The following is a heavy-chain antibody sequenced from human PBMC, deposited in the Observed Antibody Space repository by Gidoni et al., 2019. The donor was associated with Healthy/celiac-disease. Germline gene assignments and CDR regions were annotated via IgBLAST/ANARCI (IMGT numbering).Heavy chain of an antibody. CDR3: AKGHGGAAAGRVGWFDP. CDR2: ISGSGGST. D-gene: IGHD6-13*01. J-gene: IGHJ5*02. Sequence: EVQLLESGGGLVQPGGSLRLSCAASGFTFSSYAMSWVRQAPGKGLAWVSAISGSGGSTYYADSVKGRFTISRDNSKNTLYLQMNSLGAEDTAVYYCAKGHGGAAAGRVGWFDPWGQGTLVTVSS. CDR1: GFTFSSYA. V-gene: IGHV3-23*01.